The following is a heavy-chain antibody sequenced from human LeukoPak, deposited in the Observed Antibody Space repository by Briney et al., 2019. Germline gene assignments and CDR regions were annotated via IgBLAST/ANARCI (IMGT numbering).Heavy chain of an antibody. J-gene: IGHJ3*02. CDR2: INHSGST. D-gene: IGHD6-19*01. V-gene: IGHV4-34*01. Sequence: SETLSLTCAVYGGSFSGYYWSWIRQPPGKGLEWIGEINHSGSTYYNPSLKSRVTISVDTSKNQFSLKLNSVTAADTAVYYCARPYSSGWSGAFDIWGQGTMVTVSS. CDR1: GGSFSGYY. CDR3: ARPYSSGWSGAFDI.